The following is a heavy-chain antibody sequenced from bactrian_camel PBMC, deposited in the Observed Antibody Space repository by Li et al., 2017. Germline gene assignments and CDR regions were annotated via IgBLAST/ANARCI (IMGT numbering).Heavy chain of an antibody. Sequence: HVQLVESGGGLVQPGGSLRLSCTASGYTLDDSDVAWYRQTPGNECERVSTIYGDGTPYYADSVKGRFTLSRDDAKNELYLQLNSLKTEDTAMYCCAAYSTAWGANYWGQGTQVTVS. J-gene: IGHJ4*01. D-gene: IGHD5*01. CDR3: AAYSTAWGANY. V-gene: IGHV3S61*01. CDR2: TIYGDGTP. CDR1: GYTLDDSD.